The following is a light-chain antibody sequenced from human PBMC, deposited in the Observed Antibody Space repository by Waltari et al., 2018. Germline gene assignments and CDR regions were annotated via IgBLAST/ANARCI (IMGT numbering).Light chain of an antibody. CDR3: QVWDRSSDHVV. CDR1: NLGSKS. J-gene: IGLJ2*01. CDR2: AES. V-gene: IGLV3-21*03. Sequence: SYVLTQPPSVSVAPGKTARITRGANNLGSKSVHWYQQKPGQAPVGVVYAESDRPSGIPERFSGSNSGNTATLTISRVEAGDEADYYCQVWDRSSDHVVFGGGTKLTVL.